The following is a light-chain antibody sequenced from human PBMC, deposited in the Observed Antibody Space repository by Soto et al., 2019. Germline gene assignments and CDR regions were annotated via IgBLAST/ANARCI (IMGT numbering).Light chain of an antibody. Sequence: EIVFTRSPSTLSFSPLELATLSCMASQSITNYLACYQQQPGQAPMLLIYDVSTRESGIPARLSGSGSATALNLHISSLEPADFEVYYCKQRRKWTPITFGQGTRMEIK. V-gene: IGKV3-11*01. CDR3: KQRRKWTPIT. CDR1: QSITNY. CDR2: DVS. J-gene: IGKJ5*01.